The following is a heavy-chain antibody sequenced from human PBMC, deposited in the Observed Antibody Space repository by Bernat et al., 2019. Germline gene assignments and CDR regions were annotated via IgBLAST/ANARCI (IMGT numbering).Heavy chain of an antibody. CDR1: GFSLSTSGVG. D-gene: IGHD2-2*01. Sequence: QITLKESGPTLVKPTQTLTLNCTFSGFSLSTSGVGVGWISQPPGKALEWLALIYWDDDKRYSPSLKIRLTITKATSKNQVVLTMTNMDPVDTATYYCAHSGRYCSSTSCYYYFDYWGQGTLVTVSS. V-gene: IGHV2-5*02. J-gene: IGHJ4*02. CDR2: IYWDDDK. CDR3: AHSGRYCSSTSCYYYFDY.